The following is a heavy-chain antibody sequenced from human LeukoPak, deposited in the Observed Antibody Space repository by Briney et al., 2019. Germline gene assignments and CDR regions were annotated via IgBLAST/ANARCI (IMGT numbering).Heavy chain of an antibody. V-gene: IGHV1-69*13. CDR1: GYTFTSFG. J-gene: IGHJ4*02. CDR2: IIPIFGTA. Sequence: SVKVSCKASGYTFTSFGISWVRQAPGQGLEWMGGIIPIFGTANYAQKFQGRVTITADESTSTAYMELSSLRSEDTAVYYCAGGAAAGLDYWGQGTLVTVSS. D-gene: IGHD6-13*01. CDR3: AGGAAAGLDY.